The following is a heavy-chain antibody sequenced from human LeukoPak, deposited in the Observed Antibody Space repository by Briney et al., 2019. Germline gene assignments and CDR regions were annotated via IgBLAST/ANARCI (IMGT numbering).Heavy chain of an antibody. CDR2: INPSGGST. CDR3: ARATSSPHDYSNYNNWFDP. CDR1: GYTFTSYY. D-gene: IGHD4-4*01. V-gene: IGHV1-46*01. Sequence: ASVKVSCKASGYTFTSYYMHWVRQAPGQGLEWMGIINPSGGSTSYAQKSQGRVTMTRDTSTSTVYMELSSLRSEDTAVYYCARATSSPHDYSNYNNWFDPWGQGTLVTASS. J-gene: IGHJ5*02.